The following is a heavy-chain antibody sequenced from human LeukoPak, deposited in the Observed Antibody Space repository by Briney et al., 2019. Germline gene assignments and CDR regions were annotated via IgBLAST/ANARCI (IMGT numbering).Heavy chain of an antibody. CDR3: AKGYGWEASYYYYYMDV. V-gene: IGHV3-23*01. CDR2: LSRSGDSP. J-gene: IGHJ6*03. D-gene: IGHD1-26*01. Sequence: GGSLRLSCAASGFTFSNYGMSWVRQAPGKGLEWVSTLSRSGDSPYYADSVKGRFTISRDNSKNTLYLQMNRLRAEDTAVYYCAKGYGWEASYYYYYMDVWGKGTTVTISS. CDR1: GFTFSNYG.